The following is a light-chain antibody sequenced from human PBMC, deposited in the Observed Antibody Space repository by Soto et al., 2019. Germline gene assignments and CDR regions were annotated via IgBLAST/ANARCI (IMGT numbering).Light chain of an antibody. CDR3: QQSYRTPIT. Sequence: DIQLPQSPSPLSASVGDSFAITCLASQSISTYLNWYQQKPGKAPKVLIYAASNLQSGVPPRFSGSGSGTDFTLTISSLQPEDVATYFCQQSYRTPITVGQGTRLEIK. CDR2: AAS. J-gene: IGKJ5*01. V-gene: IGKV1-39*01. CDR1: QSISTY.